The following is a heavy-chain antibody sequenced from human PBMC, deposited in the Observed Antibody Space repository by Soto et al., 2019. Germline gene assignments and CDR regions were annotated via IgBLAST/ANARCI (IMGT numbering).Heavy chain of an antibody. Sequence: QVQLVESGGGVVQPGRSLRLSCAASGFTFSSYGMHWVRQAPGKGLEWVADIWFDGSNKFYADSVKGRFTISRDNSKNTVSLQMNSLRDDDSAAYYCATTGPYWGQGTLVSVSS. J-gene: IGHJ4*02. CDR1: GFTFSSYG. V-gene: IGHV3-33*01. CDR3: ATTGPY. CDR2: IWFDGSNK.